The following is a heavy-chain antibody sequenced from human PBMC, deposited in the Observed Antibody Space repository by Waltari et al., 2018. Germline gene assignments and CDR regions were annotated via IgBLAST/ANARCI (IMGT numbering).Heavy chain of an antibody. D-gene: IGHD6-19*01. CDR3: ARDEGSVAGTGFDY. J-gene: IGHJ4*02. CDR1: GGSISSGSYY. Sequence: QVQLQESGPGLVKPSQTLSLTCTVSGGSISSGSYYWSWIRQPAGKGLEWIGRIYTSGSTNYNPSLKSRVTISVDTSKNQFSLKLSSVTAADTVVYYCARDEGSVAGTGFDYWGQGTLVTVSS. CDR2: IYTSGST. V-gene: IGHV4-61*02.